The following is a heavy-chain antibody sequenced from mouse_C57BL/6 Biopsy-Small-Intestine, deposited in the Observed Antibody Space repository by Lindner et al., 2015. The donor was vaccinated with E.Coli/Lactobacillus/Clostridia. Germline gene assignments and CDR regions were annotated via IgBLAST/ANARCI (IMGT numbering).Heavy chain of an antibody. J-gene: IGHJ2*01. V-gene: IGHV5-17*01. D-gene: IGHD1-1*01. CDR3: ARHYFGSGVDY. CDR2: ISGGSNTI. Sequence: VQLQESWGGLVKPGGSLKLSCAASGFTFSDYGMNWVRQAPEKGLEWVAYISGGSNTIYYADTVKGRFTISRDNAKNTLFLQMTSLRSEDTAMYYCARHYFGSGVDYWGQGTTLTVSS. CDR1: GFTFSDYG.